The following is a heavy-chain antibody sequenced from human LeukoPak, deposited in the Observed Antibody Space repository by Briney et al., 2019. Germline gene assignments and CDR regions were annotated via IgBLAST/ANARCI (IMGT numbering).Heavy chain of an antibody. J-gene: IGHJ5*02. V-gene: IGHV4-39*07. Sequence: PSETLSLTCTVSGGSISSSSYYWGWIRQPPGKGLEWIGSIHYSGSTNYNPSLKSRVTISVDTSKNQFSLKLSSVTAADTAVYYCARGYCSGGSCYTWFDPWGQGTLVTVSS. CDR1: GGSISSSSYY. CDR2: IHYSGST. D-gene: IGHD2-15*01. CDR3: ARGYCSGGSCYTWFDP.